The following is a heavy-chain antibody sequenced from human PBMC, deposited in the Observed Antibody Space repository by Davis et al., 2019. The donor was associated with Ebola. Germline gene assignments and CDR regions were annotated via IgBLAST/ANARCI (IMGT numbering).Heavy chain of an antibody. CDR1: GFTFSDYY. Sequence: GESLKISCAASGFTFSDYYMSWIRQAPGKGLEWVSDISSSSTYTNYADSVKGRFTISRDNAKNSLYLQMNSLRVEDTAVYYCAREWFGDQRGYYYGMDVWGKGTTVTVSS. D-gene: IGHD3-10*01. CDR3: AREWFGDQRGYYYGMDV. J-gene: IGHJ6*04. CDR2: ISSSSTYT. V-gene: IGHV3-11*06.